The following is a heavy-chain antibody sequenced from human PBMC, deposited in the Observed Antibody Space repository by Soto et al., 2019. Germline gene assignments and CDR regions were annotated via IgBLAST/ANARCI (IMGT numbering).Heavy chain of an antibody. CDR3: ARAYDFWSGYPSFDY. J-gene: IGHJ4*02. CDR2: ISGSGGST. V-gene: IGHV3-23*01. CDR1: GFTFSSYA. D-gene: IGHD3-3*01. Sequence: GGSLRLSCAASGFTFSSYAMSWVRQAPGKGLEWVSAISGSGGSTYYADSVKGRFTISRDNSKNTLYLQMNSLRADDTAVYYCARAYDFWSGYPSFDYWGQGTLVTVS.